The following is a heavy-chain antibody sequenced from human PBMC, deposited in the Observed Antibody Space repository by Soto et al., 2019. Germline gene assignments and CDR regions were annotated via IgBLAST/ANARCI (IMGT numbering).Heavy chain of an antibody. CDR3: WRGYRQYGYCSSWVFDY. CDR1: GGSINSGGYY. J-gene: IGHJ4*02. V-gene: IGHV4-31*03. CDR2: MYYSGST. D-gene: IGHD6-13*01. Sequence: QVQLRESGPGLVKPSQTLSLTCTVSGGSINSGGYYWNWIRQHPGKGLEWIGYMYYSGSTYYNPFLRSGGIISAATSEKHFSLKLRSATAADTAVYYCWRGYRQYGYCSSWVFDYWGQGTLVNVSS.